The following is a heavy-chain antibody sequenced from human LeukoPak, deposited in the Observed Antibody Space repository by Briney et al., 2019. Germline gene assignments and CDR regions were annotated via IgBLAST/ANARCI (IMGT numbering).Heavy chain of an antibody. V-gene: IGHV1-18*01. D-gene: IGHD3-3*02. CDR3: ARDYILPLETDNGDGFAI. J-gene: IGHJ3*02. Sequence: ASVKVSCKASGYTFRQYSISWVRQAPGKGLEWMGWVSPSHATRVYAQQFQGRVTMTADTNTNTVSMELRSLRSDDTAVYFCARDYILPLETDNGDGFAIWGQGTVVSVSS. CDR1: GYTFRQYS. CDR2: VSPSHATR.